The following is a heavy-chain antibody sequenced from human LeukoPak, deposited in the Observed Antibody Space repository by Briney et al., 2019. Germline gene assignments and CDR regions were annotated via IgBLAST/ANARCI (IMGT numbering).Heavy chain of an antibody. J-gene: IGHJ5*02. CDR3: ARVGVADCGVDCLGWFDP. Sequence: GGSLRLSCAASGFTFSSYAMSWVRQAPGKGLEWVSAISGSGGSTYYADSVKGRFTISRDNSKNTLYLQMNSLRAEDTAAYYCARVGVADCGVDCLGWFDPWGQGTLVTVSS. CDR1: GFTFSSYA. V-gene: IGHV3-23*01. D-gene: IGHD2-21*02. CDR2: ISGSGGST.